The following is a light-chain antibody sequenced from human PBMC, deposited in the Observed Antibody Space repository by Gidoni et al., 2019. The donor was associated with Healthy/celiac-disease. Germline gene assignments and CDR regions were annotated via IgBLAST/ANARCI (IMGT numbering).Light chain of an antibody. V-gene: IGKV1-39*01. CDR1: QRISSY. J-gene: IGKJ4*01. CDR3: QQSYSTPPLT. Sequence: DIQMTQSPSSLSASVGDRVTITCRASQRISSYLNWYQQKPGKAPKLLIYAAYSLQSGVPSRFSGSGSGTDFTLTISSLQPEDFATYYCQQSYSTPPLTFGGGTKVEIK. CDR2: AAY.